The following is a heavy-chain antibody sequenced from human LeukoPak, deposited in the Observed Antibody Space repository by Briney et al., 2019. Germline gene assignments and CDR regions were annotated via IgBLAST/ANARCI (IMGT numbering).Heavy chain of an antibody. J-gene: IGHJ4*02. CDR1: GGSFSGYY. V-gene: IGHV4-34*01. CDR2: INHSGST. CDR3: ARDVGSGSSTGLGY. D-gene: IGHD2-15*01. Sequence: KPSETLSLTCAVYGGSFSGYYWSWIRQPPGKGLEWIGEINHSGSTNYNPSLKSRVTISVDTSKNQFPLKLSSVTAADTAVYYCARDVGSGSSTGLGYWGQGTLVTVSS.